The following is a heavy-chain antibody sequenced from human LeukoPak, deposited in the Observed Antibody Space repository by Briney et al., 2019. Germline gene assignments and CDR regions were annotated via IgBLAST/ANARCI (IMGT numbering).Heavy chain of an antibody. J-gene: IGHJ6*02. V-gene: IGHV1-69*13. CDR2: IIPIFGTA. CDR1: GGTFSSYA. D-gene: IGHD1-26*01. CDR3: ARALVGAPYYYYGMDV. Sequence: SVEVSCKASGGTFSSYAISWVRQAPGQGLEWMGGIIPIFGTANYAQKFQGRVTITADESTSTAYMELSSLRSEDTAVYYCARALVGAPYYYYGMDVWGQGTTVTVS.